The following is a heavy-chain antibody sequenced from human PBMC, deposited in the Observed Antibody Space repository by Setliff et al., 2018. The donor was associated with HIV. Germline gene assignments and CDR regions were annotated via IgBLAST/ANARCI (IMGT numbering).Heavy chain of an antibody. V-gene: IGHV3-49*04. Sequence: GVLRLSCGASGFTVSGSAMDWVRQAPGKGLEWVGFIRHKAYGGTAEYDASVKGRFTISRDDSKSITYLQMNGLQTEDTAIYYCTRESGGKIDYWGQGTLVTVSS. CDR1: GFTVSGSA. CDR3: TRESGGKIDY. CDR2: IRHKAYGGTA. J-gene: IGHJ4*02. D-gene: IGHD2-15*01.